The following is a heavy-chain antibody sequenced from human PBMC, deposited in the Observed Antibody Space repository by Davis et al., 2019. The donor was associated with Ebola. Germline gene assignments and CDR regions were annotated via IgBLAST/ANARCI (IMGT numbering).Heavy chain of an antibody. D-gene: IGHD3-9*01. J-gene: IGHJ4*02. CDR1: GGSFSSINW. CDR3: ARGYILTGYGHFDY. V-gene: IGHV4-4*02. CDR2: IYHSGST. Sequence: PSDTLSSTFALPGGSFSSINWWGWVSHPPGKGLEWIGEIYHSGSTNYNPSLKSRVTISVDTSKNQFSLKLSSVTAADTAVYYCARGYILTGYGHFDYWGQGTLVTVSS.